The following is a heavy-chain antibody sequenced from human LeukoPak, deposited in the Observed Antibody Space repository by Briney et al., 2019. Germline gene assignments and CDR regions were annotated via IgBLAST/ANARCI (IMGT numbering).Heavy chain of an antibody. V-gene: IGHV3-7*01. CDR2: TKQDGSEK. Sequence: PGGSLRLSCAASELTSSTSWMSWVRQAPGKGLEWVAQTKQDGSEKYYVDSVKGRFTTSRDKNSLFLQMNSVRAEDTAVYYCARTMDADYWGQGTLVTVSS. D-gene: IGHD2-8*01. J-gene: IGHJ4*02. CDR3: ARTMDADY. CDR1: ELTSSTSW.